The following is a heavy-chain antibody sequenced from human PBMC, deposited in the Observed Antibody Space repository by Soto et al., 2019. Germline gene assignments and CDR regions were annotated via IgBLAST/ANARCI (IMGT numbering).Heavy chain of an antibody. Sequence: GGSLRLSCAASGFTFSSYGMHWVRQAPGKGLEWVAVIWYDGSNKYYADSVKGRFTISRDNSKNTLYLQMNSLRAEDTAVYYCARNGWGRKPTLRKNWYFDLWGRGTLVTVSS. CDR1: GFTFSSYG. D-gene: IGHD3-10*01. CDR2: IWYDGSNK. J-gene: IGHJ2*01. V-gene: IGHV3-33*01. CDR3: ARNGWGRKPTLRKNWYFDL.